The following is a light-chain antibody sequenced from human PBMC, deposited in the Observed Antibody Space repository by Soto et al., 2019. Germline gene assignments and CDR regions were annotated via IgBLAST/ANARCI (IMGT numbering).Light chain of an antibody. J-gene: IGLJ1*01. Sequence: QSALAQPASVSGSPGQSITISCTGTSSDVGSYNSVSWYQQYPGKAPTLMIHDVSNRPSGVSNRFSGSKSGNTASLTISGLQVEDEADYYCSSFTSSSSYVFGSGTKVTVL. V-gene: IGLV2-14*03. CDR2: DVS. CDR3: SSFTSSSSYV. CDR1: SSDVGSYNS.